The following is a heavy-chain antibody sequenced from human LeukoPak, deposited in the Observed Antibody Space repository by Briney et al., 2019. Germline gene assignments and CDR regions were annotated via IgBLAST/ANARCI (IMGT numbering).Heavy chain of an antibody. CDR3: AKDRTYGYSSSPHFDP. D-gene: IGHD6-13*01. V-gene: IGHV4-39*02. J-gene: IGHJ5*02. CDR1: DGSISSSSYY. CDR2: IYYSGST. Sequence: KPSETLSLTCTVSDGSISSSSYYWGWIRQPPGKGLEWIGSIYYSGSTYYSPSLKSRVAISVDTSKNQFSLKLSSVTAADTALYYCAKDRTYGYSSSPHFDPWGQGTLVTVSS.